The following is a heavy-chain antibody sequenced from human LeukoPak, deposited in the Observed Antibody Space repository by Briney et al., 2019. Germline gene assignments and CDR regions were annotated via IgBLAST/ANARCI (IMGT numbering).Heavy chain of an antibody. CDR1: GFTFSSYA. V-gene: IGHV3-23*01. Sequence: GGSLTLSCAAYGFTFSSYAMSWVPQAPRKGLEWVSAISGDGGSTYYADSVKGRFTISRDNSKNTLYLQMNSLRAEDTAVYYCAKDGPTVGIVVVPWGDYWGQGTLVTVSS. CDR3: AKDGPTVGIVVVPWGDY. D-gene: IGHD3-22*01. CDR2: ISGDGGST. J-gene: IGHJ4*02.